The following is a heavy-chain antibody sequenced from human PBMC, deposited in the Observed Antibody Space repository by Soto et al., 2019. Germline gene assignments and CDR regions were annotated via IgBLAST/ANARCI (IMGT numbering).Heavy chain of an antibody. CDR2: IYYSGST. J-gene: IGHJ6*02. D-gene: IGHD5-18*01. CDR3: ARHSENYYNGLDV. CDR1: GDSISSYY. V-gene: IGHV4-59*01. Sequence: QVQLQESGPGLVNPSETLSLTCTVSGDSISSYYWSWIRQPPGKGLEWIGYIYYSGSTNYHPSLKIRVAISIDTPKNQFSLQLSSVTAADTAVYYCARHSENYYNGLDVWGQGTTVTVSS.